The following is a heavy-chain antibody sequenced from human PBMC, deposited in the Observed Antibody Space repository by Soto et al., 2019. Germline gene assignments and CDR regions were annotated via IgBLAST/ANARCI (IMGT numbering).Heavy chain of an antibody. Sequence: QVQLQESGPGLVKPSQTLSLTCTVSGGSISSGDYYWSWIRQHPGKGLEWIGYIYYSGSTYYNPSRTRRVTXSXDSXKNQCSLKLSSVTAADTAVYYCARWWSGSRQGFDPWGQGTLVTVSS. CDR3: ARWWSGSRQGFDP. V-gene: IGHV4-31*03. CDR2: IYYSGST. CDR1: GGSISSGDYY. D-gene: IGHD3-3*01. J-gene: IGHJ5*02.